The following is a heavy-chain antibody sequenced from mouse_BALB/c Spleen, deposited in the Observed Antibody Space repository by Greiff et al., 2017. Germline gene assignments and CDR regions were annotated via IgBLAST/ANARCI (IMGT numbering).Heavy chain of an antibody. D-gene: IGHD2-1*01. CDR1: GFNIKDYY. CDR2: IDPENGDT. CDR3: NAWGNDHWYFDV. Sequence: VQLKESGAELVRPGASVKLSCTASGFNIKDYYMHWVKQRPEQGLEWIGWIDPENGDTEYAPKFQGKATMTADTSSNTAYLQLSSLTSEDTAVYYCNAWGNDHWYFDVWGAGTTVTVSS. J-gene: IGHJ1*01. V-gene: IGHV14-4*02.